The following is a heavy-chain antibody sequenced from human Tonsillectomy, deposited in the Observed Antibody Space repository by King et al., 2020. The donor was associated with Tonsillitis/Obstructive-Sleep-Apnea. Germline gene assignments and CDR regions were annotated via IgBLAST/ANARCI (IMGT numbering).Heavy chain of an antibody. Sequence: QLVQSGAEVKKPGASVKVSCKASGYTFTSYGISWVRQAPGQGLEWMGWISAYNGNTNYAQKLQGRVTMTTDTSTSTAYMVLRSLRSDDTAVYYCAISPGYYYDSSGLDYWGQGTLVTVSS. D-gene: IGHD3-22*01. V-gene: IGHV1-18*01. J-gene: IGHJ4*02. CDR2: ISAYNGNT. CDR3: AISPGYYYDSSGLDY. CDR1: GYTFTSYG.